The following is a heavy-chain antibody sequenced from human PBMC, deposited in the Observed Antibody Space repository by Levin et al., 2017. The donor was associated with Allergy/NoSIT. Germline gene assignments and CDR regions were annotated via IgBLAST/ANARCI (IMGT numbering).Heavy chain of an antibody. D-gene: IGHD3-16*01. CDR3: AKDFTLRPHAVGY. CDR2: ISWNSGSI. Sequence: GGSLRLSCAASGFTFDDYAMHWVRQAPGKGLEWVSGISWNSGSIGYADSVKGRFTISRDNAKNSLYLQMNSLRAEDTALSYCAKDFTLRPHAVGYWGQGTLVTVSS. J-gene: IGHJ4*02. CDR1: GFTFDDYA. V-gene: IGHV3-9*01.